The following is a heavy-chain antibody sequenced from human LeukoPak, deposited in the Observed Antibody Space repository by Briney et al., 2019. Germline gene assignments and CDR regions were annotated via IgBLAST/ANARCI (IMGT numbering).Heavy chain of an antibody. CDR2: INPGGDNT. J-gene: IGHJ4*02. CDR1: GYTFTNYY. V-gene: IGHV1-46*01. Sequence: ASVKVSCKASGYTFTNYYIHWVRQAPGQGLEWMGLINPGGDNTDYAQNFQGRVTMTRDTSTSTVYMGLSSLRAEDTAVYYCAKSVLVVNSGSYLYGTYFDYWGQGTLVTVSS. D-gene: IGHD1-26*01. CDR3: AKSVLVVNSGSYLYGTYFDY.